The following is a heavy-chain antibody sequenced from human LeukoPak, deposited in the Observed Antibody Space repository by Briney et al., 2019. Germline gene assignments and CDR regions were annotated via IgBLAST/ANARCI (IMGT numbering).Heavy chain of an antibody. D-gene: IGHD3-22*01. CDR2: INPNTDIT. CDR3: ARSRLDGYDSGGYLNYFDY. J-gene: IGHJ4*02. V-gene: IGHV1-2*06. Sequence: ASVKVSCKASGHTFTGYCVHWVRQAPGQGLEWIGRINPNTDITSYAQKFQGRVTVTRDTSINTAYMELSSLRSDDTAVYYCARSRLDGYDSGGYLNYFDYWGQGTLVTVSS. CDR1: GHTFTGYC.